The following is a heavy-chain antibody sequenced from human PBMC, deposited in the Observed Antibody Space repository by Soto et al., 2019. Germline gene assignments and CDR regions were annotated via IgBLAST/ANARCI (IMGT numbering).Heavy chain of an antibody. CDR2: INHSGST. J-gene: IGHJ5*02. Sequence: PSETLSLTCTVSGGSISSIRFSWGWVRQPPGKGLEWIGDINHSGSTNYNQSLKNRVTISVDTSKNQFSLKLSSVTAADTAVYYCARETGTRWLNWFDPWGQGTLVTVSS. V-gene: IGHV4-39*07. CDR1: GGSISSIRFS. D-gene: IGHD5-12*01. CDR3: ARETGTRWLNWFDP.